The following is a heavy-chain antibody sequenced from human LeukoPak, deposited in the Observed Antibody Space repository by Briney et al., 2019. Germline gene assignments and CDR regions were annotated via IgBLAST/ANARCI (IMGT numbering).Heavy chain of an antibody. CDR1: GFTFVSYW. CDR3: ARDLRLNAFDI. CDR2: INSDGSST. J-gene: IGHJ3*02. Sequence: GGSLSPSCAAFGFTFVSYWRHWVRKVPGKGLLWVSRINSDGSSTSYADSVKGRFTISRDNAKNTLYLQMNSLRAEDTAVYYCARDLRLNAFDIWGQGTMVTVSS. V-gene: IGHV3-74*01. D-gene: IGHD6-19*01.